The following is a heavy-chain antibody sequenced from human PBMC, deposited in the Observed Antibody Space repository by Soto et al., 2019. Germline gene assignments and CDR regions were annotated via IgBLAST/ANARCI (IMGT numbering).Heavy chain of an antibody. V-gene: IGHV3-49*04. J-gene: IGHJ6*02. Sequence: GGSLRLSCTASGFTFGDYAMSWVRQAPGKGLEWVGFIRSKAYGGTTEYAASVKGRFTISRDDSKSIAYLQMNSLKTEDTAVYYCTRDPAYSSSWNKTPNYYYYGMEVWGQGTTVTVSS. CDR2: IRSKAYGGTT. D-gene: IGHD6-13*01. CDR3: TRDPAYSSSWNKTPNYYYYGMEV. CDR1: GFTFGDYA.